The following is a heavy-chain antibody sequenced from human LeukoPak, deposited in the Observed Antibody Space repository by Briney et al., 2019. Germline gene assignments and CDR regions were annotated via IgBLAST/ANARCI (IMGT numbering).Heavy chain of an antibody. J-gene: IGHJ5*02. CDR2: IKPNSSGT. CDR1: GYTFTDYY. V-gene: IGHV1-2*02. D-gene: IGHD6-19*01. Sequence: EASVKVSCKASGYTFTDYYLHWVRQAPGQGLEWMGWIKPNSSGTNYAHKFQGRVTMTRDTSLNTAYMELNRLISDDTAVYYCAREPVTGTLNFFDPWGQGALVTVSS. CDR3: AREPVTGTLNFFDP.